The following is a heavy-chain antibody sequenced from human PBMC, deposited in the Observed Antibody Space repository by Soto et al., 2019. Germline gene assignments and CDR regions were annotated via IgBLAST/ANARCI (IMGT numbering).Heavy chain of an antibody. CDR1: GGSFSRYY. CDR3: ARGEGRLVGTWFDP. V-gene: IGHV4-34*01. J-gene: IGHJ5*02. Sequence: SETLSLTCDVYGGSFSRYYWNWIRQPPGKGLEWLGEINHIGSTNYNPSLESRVTISLDTSKTQFSLKLTSVTAADTAVYYCARGEGRLVGTWFDPWGQGTLVTVSS. CDR2: INHIGST. D-gene: IGHD5-12*01.